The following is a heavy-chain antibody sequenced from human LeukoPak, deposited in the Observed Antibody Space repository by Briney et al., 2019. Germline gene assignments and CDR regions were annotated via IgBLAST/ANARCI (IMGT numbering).Heavy chain of an antibody. CDR1: GFTFSDAW. Sequence: PGGSLRLSCAASGFTFSDAWMTWVRQAPGKGLEWVGRIKSKTDGGTTDYAAPVKGRFTTSRDNAKNSVYLQMNSLRAEDTAVYYCARVGLLHYPMDYWGRGTLLTVSS. D-gene: IGHD1-26*01. V-gene: IGHV3-15*01. CDR2: IKSKTDGGTT. J-gene: IGHJ4*02. CDR3: ARVGLLHYPMDY.